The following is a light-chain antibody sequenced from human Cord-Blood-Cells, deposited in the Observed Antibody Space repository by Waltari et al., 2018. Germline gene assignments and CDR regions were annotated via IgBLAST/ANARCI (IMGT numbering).Light chain of an antibody. V-gene: IGKV1-33*01. CDR2: DAS. CDR1: QDISNY. Sequence: DIQMTQYPSSLSASVGDRVTITCQASQDISNYLNWYQQKPGKAPKLLIYDASNLETGVPSRFSGRGSGTDFTFTISSLQPEDIATYYCQQYDNLQYTFGQGTKLEIK. J-gene: IGKJ2*01. CDR3: QQYDNLQYT.